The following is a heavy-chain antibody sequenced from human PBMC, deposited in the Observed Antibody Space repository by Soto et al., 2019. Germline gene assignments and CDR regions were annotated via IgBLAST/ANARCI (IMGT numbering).Heavy chain of an antibody. Sequence: QVQLQESGPGLVRPSETLSLTCTVSGGSVNSYYWSWIRQTPGKGPEWIGYIFSSGSTNSNPSLKSRASMSVDMAKHQFSLRLSSLTAADTAVYYCARVFPSYCGGDCAYFDAWGQGILVTVSS. CDR2: IFSSGST. D-gene: IGHD2-21*02. CDR1: GGSVNSYY. V-gene: IGHV4-59*02. CDR3: ARVFPSYCGGDCAYFDA. J-gene: IGHJ4*02.